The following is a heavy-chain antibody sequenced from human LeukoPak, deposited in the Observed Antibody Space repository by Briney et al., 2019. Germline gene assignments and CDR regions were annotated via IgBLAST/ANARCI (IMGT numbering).Heavy chain of an antibody. V-gene: IGHV3-21*06. CDR1: GFTFSSYS. D-gene: IGHD3-9*01. CDR3: ARDPPILTGPYYYYMDV. CDR2: ISTSSSYI. Sequence: GGSLRLSCAVSGFTFSSYSMNWVRQAPGKGLEWVSSISTSSSYIYYADSVKGRFIISRDNAKNSLYLQMNSLRAEDTAVYYCARDPPILTGPYYYYMDVWGKGTTVTISS. J-gene: IGHJ6*03.